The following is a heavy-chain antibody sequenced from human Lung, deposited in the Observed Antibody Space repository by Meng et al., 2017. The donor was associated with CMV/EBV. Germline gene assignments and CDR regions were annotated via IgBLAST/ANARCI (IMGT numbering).Heavy chain of an antibody. CDR3: ARVMVHYYGRGDNDDYSDY. CDR1: FNNYG. Sequence: FNNYGRSWVRQAHGKDLEWRGGISGYSGNTNYAQKSQDRVRMTTRTSSNTAYMELRSLRSDETAIYYWARVMVHYYGRGDNDDYSDYWGQGTLVTVSS. D-gene: IGHD3-10*01. CDR2: ISGYSGNT. V-gene: IGHV1-18*04. J-gene: IGHJ4*02.